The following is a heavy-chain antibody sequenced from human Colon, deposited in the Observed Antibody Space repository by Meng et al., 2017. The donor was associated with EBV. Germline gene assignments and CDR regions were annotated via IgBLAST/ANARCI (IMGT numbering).Heavy chain of an antibody. J-gene: IGHJ4*02. CDR2: IYYTGST. CDR3: ARNYYFDY. V-gene: IGHV4-30-4*01. Sequence: QVRPQASGPGLVTPSQTLSLTCTVSGGSINSGYYYWSWIRQPPGKGLEWIGYIYYTGSTYYTPSLKSRVTISMDTSKNQFSLRLSSVTAADTAVYYCARNYYFDYWGQGTLVTVSS. CDR1: GGSINSGYYY.